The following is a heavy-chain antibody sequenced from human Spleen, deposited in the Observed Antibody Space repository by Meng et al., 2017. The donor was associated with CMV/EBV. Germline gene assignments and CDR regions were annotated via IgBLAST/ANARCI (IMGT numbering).Heavy chain of an antibody. J-gene: IGHJ4*02. V-gene: IGHV1-46*01. CDR3: ARDDHSDY. CDR1: GYTFTSYY. Sequence: ASVKVSCKASGYTFTSYYMSWVRQAPGQGLEWMGIINPSGGSTTYPQKSQGRVTMTRDTSTSTVYMELSSLRSEDTAVYYCARDDHSDYWGQGTLVTVSS. CDR2: INPSGGST.